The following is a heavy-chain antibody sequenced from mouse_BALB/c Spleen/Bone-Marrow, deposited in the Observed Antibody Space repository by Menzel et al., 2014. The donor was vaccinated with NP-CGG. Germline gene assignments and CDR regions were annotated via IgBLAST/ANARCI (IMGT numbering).Heavy chain of an antibody. CDR1: GYTFTSYW. CDR2: IYPGSGST. CDR3: TNHYFDY. J-gene: IGHJ2*01. V-gene: IGHV1S22*01. Sequence: GSELVRPGASVKLSCKASGYTFTSYWMHWVKRRPGQGLEWIGNIYPGSGSTNYDEKFKSKATLTVDTSSSTAYMQLSSLTSEDSAVYYCTNHYFDYWGQGTTLTVSS.